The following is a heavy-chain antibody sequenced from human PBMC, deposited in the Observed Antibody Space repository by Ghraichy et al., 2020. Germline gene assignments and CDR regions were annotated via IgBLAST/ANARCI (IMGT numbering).Heavy chain of an antibody. CDR1: GFTFSSYE. CDR3: ARDRSSSWYDYYYYYYGMDV. J-gene: IGHJ6*02. V-gene: IGHV3-48*03. CDR2: ISSSGSTI. D-gene: IGHD6-13*01. Sequence: GGSLRLSCAASGFTFSSYEMNWVRQAPGKGLEWVSYISSSGSTIYYADSVKGRFTISRDNAKNSLYLQMNSLRAEDTAVYYCARDRSSSWYDYYYYYYGMDVWGQGTTVTVSS.